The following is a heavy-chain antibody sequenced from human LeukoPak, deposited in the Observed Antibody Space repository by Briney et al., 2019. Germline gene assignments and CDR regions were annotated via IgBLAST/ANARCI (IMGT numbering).Heavy chain of an antibody. CDR3: ARGEIPGGDYGERLWFDP. Sequence: SETLSLTCTVSGGSISSGDYYWSWIRQPPGKGLEWIGYIYYSGSTYYNPSLKSRVTISVDTSKNQFSLKLSSVTAADTAVYYCARGEIPGGDYGERLWFDPWGQGTLVTVSS. D-gene: IGHD4-17*01. CDR1: GGSISSGDYY. J-gene: IGHJ5*02. CDR2: IYYSGST. V-gene: IGHV4-30-4*08.